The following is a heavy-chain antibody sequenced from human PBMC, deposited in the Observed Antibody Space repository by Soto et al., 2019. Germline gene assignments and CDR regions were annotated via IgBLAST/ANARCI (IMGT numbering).Heavy chain of an antibody. CDR1: GGSISSGGYY. J-gene: IGHJ4*02. CDR3: ARSSQSTVTTFAY. Sequence: QVQLQESGPGLVKPSQTLSLTCTVSGGSISSGGYYWSWIRQHPGKGLEWIGYIYYSGSTYYNPSLKSRVTTSVDTSQNQFSLKLSSVTAADTAVYYCARSSQSTVTTFAYWGQGTLVTVSS. V-gene: IGHV4-31*03. CDR2: IYYSGST. D-gene: IGHD4-17*01.